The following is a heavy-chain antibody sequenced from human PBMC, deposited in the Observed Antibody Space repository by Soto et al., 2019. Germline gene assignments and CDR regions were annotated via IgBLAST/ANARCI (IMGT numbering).Heavy chain of an antibody. CDR1: GGSISSYYW. J-gene: IGHJ5*02. D-gene: IGHD4-4*01. Sequence: TLSLTCTVSGGSISSYYWSWIRQPPGKALECLALIYWDDDKRYSPSLKSRLTITKDTSKNQVVLTMTNMDPVDTATYYCAHSDYSNYVDPWGQGTLVTAPQ. CDR2: IYWDDDK. V-gene: IGHV2-5*08. CDR3: AHSDYSNYVDP.